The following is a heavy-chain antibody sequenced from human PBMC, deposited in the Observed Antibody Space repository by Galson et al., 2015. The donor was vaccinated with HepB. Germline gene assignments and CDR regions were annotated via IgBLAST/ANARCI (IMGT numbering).Heavy chain of an antibody. CDR1: GFTFSGYS. D-gene: IGHD1-26*01. J-gene: IGHJ1*01. CDR3: ARDRAYNGSYYD. V-gene: IGHV3-48*02. CDR2: ISTSSSAI. Sequence: SLRLSCAASGFTFSGYSMNWVRQAPGKGLEWVSYISTSSSAIYYADSVKGRFTISRDNAKNSLYLQMNSLRDDDTAVYYCARDRAYNGSYYDWGQGTLVTVSS.